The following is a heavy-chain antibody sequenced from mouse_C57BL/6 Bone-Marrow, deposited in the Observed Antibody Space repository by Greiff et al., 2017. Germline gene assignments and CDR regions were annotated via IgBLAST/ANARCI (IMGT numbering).Heavy chain of an antibody. J-gene: IGHJ1*03. D-gene: IGHD4-1*01. V-gene: IGHV5-16*01. CDR3: ARDSGDWDWYFDV. CDR1: GFPFSDYY. Sequence: EVQLVESEGGLVQPGSSMKLSCTASGFPFSDYYMAWVRQVPEKGLEWVANINYDGRSTYYLDSLKSRFIISRDNARNILYLQMSSLKSEDTATYYCARDSGDWDWYFDVWGTGTTVTVSS. CDR2: INYDGRST.